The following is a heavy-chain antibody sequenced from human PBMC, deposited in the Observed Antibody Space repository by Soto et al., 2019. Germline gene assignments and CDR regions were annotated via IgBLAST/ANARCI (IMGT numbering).Heavy chain of an antibody. V-gene: IGHV4-39*01. CDR2: VYYSGST. D-gene: IGHD6-6*01. J-gene: IGHJ5*02. Sequence: QVELQESGPGLVKAPETLSLTCTVSGDSISSSNYYWGWVRQPPGKGLEWIGSVYYSGSTYYSASLKGRVSISVDTSRSQFSLSLTSVTAADTAVYYCAGFISPYTTSSPTAWGRGTLVTVSS. CDR3: AGFISPYTTSSPTA. CDR1: GDSISSSNYY.